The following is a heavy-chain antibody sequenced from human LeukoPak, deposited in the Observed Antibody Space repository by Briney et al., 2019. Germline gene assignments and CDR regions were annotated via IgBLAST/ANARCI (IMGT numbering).Heavy chain of an antibody. Sequence: PGGSLRLSCAASGFTFSSYGMHWVRQAPGKGLEWVAFIRYDGSNKYYADSVKGRFIISRDNSKNTLYLQMNSLRAEDTAVYYCAKDRYNYYGMDVWGQGTTVTVSS. V-gene: IGHV3-30*02. CDR1: GFTFSSYG. D-gene: IGHD3-9*01. CDR3: AKDRYNYYGMDV. J-gene: IGHJ6*02. CDR2: IRYDGSNK.